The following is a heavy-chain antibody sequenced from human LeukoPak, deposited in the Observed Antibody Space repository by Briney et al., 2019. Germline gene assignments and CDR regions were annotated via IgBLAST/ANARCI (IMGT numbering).Heavy chain of an antibody. CDR3: ARDPGSGYEEHFDY. CDR2: ISSSSSYI. V-gene: IGHV3-21*04. CDR1: GYSFSSYN. J-gene: IGHJ4*02. Sequence: GGSLRLSCAASGYSFSSYNMNWVRQAPGKGLEWVSFISSSSSYIYYVDSVKGRFTISRDNAKNSLYLQMNSLRAEDTAVYYCARDPGSGYEEHFDYWGQGTLVTVSS. D-gene: IGHD5-12*01.